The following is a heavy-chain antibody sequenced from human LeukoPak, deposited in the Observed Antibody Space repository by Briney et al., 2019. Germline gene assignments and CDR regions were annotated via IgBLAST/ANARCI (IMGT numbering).Heavy chain of an antibody. CDR2: IYYSGST. Sequence: SETPSLTCTVSGGSISYYYWSWVRQPPGKGLEWIGYIYYSGSTNYNPSLKSRVTISVDTSKNQFSLKLSSVTAADTAVYYCARDRYLSGYDTYYYGMDVWGQGTTVTVSS. J-gene: IGHJ6*02. CDR3: ARDRYLSGYDTYYYGMDV. CDR1: GGSISYYY. D-gene: IGHD5-12*01. V-gene: IGHV4-59*01.